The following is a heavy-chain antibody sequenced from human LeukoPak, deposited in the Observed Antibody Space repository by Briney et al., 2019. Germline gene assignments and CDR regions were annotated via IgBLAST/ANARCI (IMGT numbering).Heavy chain of an antibody. Sequence: GGSLRLSCAASGFTFSSYAMHWVRQAPGKGLEWVAVISYDGSNKYYADSVKGRFTISRDNSKNTLYLQMNSPRAEDTAVYYCARDGQTVYNWNDLAYWGQGTLVTVSS. CDR1: GFTFSSYA. CDR2: ISYDGSNK. J-gene: IGHJ4*02. D-gene: IGHD1-1*01. CDR3: ARDGQTVYNWNDLAY. V-gene: IGHV3-30-3*01.